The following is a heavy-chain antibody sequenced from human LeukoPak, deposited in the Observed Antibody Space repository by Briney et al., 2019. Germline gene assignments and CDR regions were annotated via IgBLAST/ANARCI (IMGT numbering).Heavy chain of an antibody. Sequence: SVKVSCKASGGTFSSYAISWVRQAPGQGLEWMGGIIPIFGTANYAQKFQGGVTITADESTSTAYMELSSLRSEDTAVYYCARALSRNNHDPVPAILHYYYYYGMDVWGQGTTVTVSS. CDR1: GGTFSSYA. V-gene: IGHV1-69*01. CDR3: ARALSRNNHDPVPAILHYYYYYGMDV. J-gene: IGHJ6*02. D-gene: IGHD1-14*01. CDR2: IIPIFGTA.